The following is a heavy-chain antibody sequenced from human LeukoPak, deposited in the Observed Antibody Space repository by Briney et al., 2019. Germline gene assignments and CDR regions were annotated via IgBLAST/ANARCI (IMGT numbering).Heavy chain of an antibody. CDR2: ISWNSGSI. CDR1: GFTFDDYA. Sequence: PGRSLRLSCAASGFTFDDYAMHWVRQAPGKGLEWVSGISWNSGSIGYADSVKGRFTISRDNAKNTLYLHMNSLRAEDTAVYYCAREVSGSYYFDYWGQGTLVTVSS. V-gene: IGHV3-9*01. CDR3: AREVSGSYYFDY. D-gene: IGHD1-26*01. J-gene: IGHJ4*02.